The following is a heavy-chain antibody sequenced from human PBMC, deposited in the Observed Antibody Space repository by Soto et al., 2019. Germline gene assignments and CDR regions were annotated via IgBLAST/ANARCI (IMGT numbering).Heavy chain of an antibody. Sequence: QVQLQQWGAGLLKPSETLSLTCAVYGGSFSGYYWSWIRQPPGKGLEWIGEINHSGSTNYNPSLKSRVTISVDASKNQFSLKLSSVTAADTAVNYCAREPRFRYSNYYYYYYMDVWGKGTTVTVSS. CDR2: INHSGST. CDR1: GGSFSGYY. V-gene: IGHV4-34*01. CDR3: AREPRFRYSNYYYYYYMDV. D-gene: IGHD4-4*01. J-gene: IGHJ6*03.